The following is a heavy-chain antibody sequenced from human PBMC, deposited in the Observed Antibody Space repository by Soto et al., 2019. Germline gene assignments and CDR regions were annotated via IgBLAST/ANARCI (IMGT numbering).Heavy chain of an antibody. CDR2: IWYDGSNK. CDR1: GFTFSSYG. D-gene: IGHD3-10*01. V-gene: IGHV3-33*01. CDR3: ARAYLWFGECDAFDL. Sequence: QVQLVESGGGVVQPGRSLRLSCAASGFTFSSYGMHWVRQAPGKGLEWVAVIWYDGSNKYYADSVKGRFTISRDNSKNTLYLQMNSLRAEDRAVYYCARAYLWFGECDAFDLWGQGTMVTFAA. J-gene: IGHJ3*01.